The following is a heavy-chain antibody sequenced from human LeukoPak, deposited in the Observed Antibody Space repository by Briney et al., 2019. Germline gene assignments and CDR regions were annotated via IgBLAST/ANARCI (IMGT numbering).Heavy chain of an antibody. Sequence: ASVKVFCKASGGTFSSYAISWVRQAPGQGLEWMGGIIPIFGTANYAQKFQGRVTITADESTSTAYMELSSLRSEDTAVYYCARAEGPIAVADFFDYWGQGTLVTVSS. V-gene: IGHV1-69*13. CDR1: GGTFSSYA. J-gene: IGHJ4*02. CDR2: IIPIFGTA. D-gene: IGHD6-19*01. CDR3: ARAEGPIAVADFFDY.